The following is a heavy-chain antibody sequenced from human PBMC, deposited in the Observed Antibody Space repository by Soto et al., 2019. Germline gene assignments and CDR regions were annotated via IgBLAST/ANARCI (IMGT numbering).Heavy chain of an antibody. Sequence: EVQLVESGGGLVQPGGSLRLSCAASGFTFSDHYMDWVRQAPGKGLEWVGRSRNKANSYTTEYDASVTGRFTISIDDSKSALYLQMNSLKTEDTAVYYCARVETRGTYGIDYWVQGTLVTVSS. J-gene: IGHJ4*02. CDR2: SRNKANSYTT. V-gene: IGHV3-72*01. CDR1: GFTFSDHY. D-gene: IGHD1-26*01. CDR3: ARVETRGTYGIDY.